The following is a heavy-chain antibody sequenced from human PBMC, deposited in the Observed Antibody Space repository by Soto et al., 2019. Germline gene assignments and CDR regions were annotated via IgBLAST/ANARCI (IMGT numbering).Heavy chain of an antibody. CDR1: GFTFSSYA. D-gene: IGHD3-10*01. CDR2: ISGSGGST. Sequence: EVQLVESGGGLVKPGGSLRLSCAASGFTFSSYAMSWVRQAPGKGLEWVSAISGSGGSTYYADSVKGRFTISRDNSKNTLYLQMNSLRAEDTAVYYCASPFGDYYYGMDVWGQGTTVTVSS. V-gene: IGHV3-23*04. J-gene: IGHJ6*02. CDR3: ASPFGDYYYGMDV.